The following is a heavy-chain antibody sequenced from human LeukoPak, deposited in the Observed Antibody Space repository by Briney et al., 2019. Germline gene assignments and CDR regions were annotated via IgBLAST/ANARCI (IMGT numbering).Heavy chain of an antibody. CDR3: ARLTWDGLRGGSWNNY. D-gene: IGHD1-26*01. Sequence: SETLSLTCTVSGYSISSGYYWGWIRQPPGKGLEWIGSIYHSGSTYYNPSLKSRVTISVDTSKNQFSLKLSSVTAADTAVYYCARLTWDGLRGGSWNNYWGQGTLVTVSS. CDR1: GYSISSGYY. J-gene: IGHJ4*02. CDR2: IYHSGST. V-gene: IGHV4-38-2*02.